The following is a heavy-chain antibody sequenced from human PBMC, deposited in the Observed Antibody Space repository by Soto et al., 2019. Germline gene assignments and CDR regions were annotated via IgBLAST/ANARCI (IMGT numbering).Heavy chain of an antibody. CDR1: GYSIGSGYY. J-gene: IGHJ4*02. Sequence: SETLSLTCAVSGYSIGSGYYWGWIRQPPGKGLEWIGSIYHSGSTYYNPSLKSRVTISVDTSKNQFSLKLSSVTAADTAVYYCARDKHGNPFDYWGQGTLVTVSS. V-gene: IGHV4-38-2*02. CDR2: IYHSGST. CDR3: ARDKHGNPFDY. D-gene: IGHD2-15*01.